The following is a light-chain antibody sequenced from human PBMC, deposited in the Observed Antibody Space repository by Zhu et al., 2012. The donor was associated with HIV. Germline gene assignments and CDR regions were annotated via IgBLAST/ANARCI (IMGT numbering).Light chain of an antibody. CDR3: QQLYSHPLT. J-gene: IGKJ5*01. CDR2: GAS. Sequence: DIQLTQSPSFLSASVGDRVTITCRASRGITSYLAWYQQEPGKAPKLLIFGASTLQGGVPSRFSGSGSGTQFTLTVSSLQPEDFATYYCQQLYSHPLTFGQGTRLEI. CDR1: RGITSY. V-gene: IGKV1-9*01.